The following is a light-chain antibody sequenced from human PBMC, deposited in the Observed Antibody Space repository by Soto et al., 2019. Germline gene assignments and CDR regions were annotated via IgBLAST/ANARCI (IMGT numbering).Light chain of an antibody. V-gene: IGKV3-20*01. Sequence: ESVFMGGRRTITLSPGESATLSCRASQSVRSTYLGWYQQKPDQAPRLLIYGASMRAAGIPDRISGSGSETDFTLTISSLEPEDFAVYFCQQYGSSPSFGLGTRLEIK. J-gene: IGKJ5*01. CDR3: QQYGSSPS. CDR2: GAS. CDR1: QSVRSTY.